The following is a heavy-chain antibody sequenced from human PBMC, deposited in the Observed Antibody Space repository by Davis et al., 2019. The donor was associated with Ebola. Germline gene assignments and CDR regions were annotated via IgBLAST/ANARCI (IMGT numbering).Heavy chain of an antibody. V-gene: IGHV3-48*02. Sequence: GGSLRLSCAASGFTFSSYAMSWVRRAPGKGLEWVSYISSSGTVYYADSVKGRFTISRDNAKNSLYLQMNSLRDEDTAVYYCARGWDYLDYWGQGTRVTVSS. CDR2: ISSSGTV. CDR3: ARGWDYLDY. CDR1: GFTFSSYA. D-gene: IGHD1-26*01. J-gene: IGHJ4*02.